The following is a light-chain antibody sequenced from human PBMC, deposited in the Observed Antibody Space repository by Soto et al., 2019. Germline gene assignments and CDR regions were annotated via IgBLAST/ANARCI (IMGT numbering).Light chain of an antibody. J-gene: IGKJ5*01. CDR2: WAS. CDR3: QQYYSTVT. CDR1: QIVLYNTNNKNY. V-gene: IGKV4-1*01. Sequence: DIVMTQSPDSLAVSLGESATINCKSSQIVLYNTNNKNYLAWYQQRPGQPPKLLIYWASTRESGVPDRFSGSGSGTDFTLTISSLQAEDVAVYYCQQYYSTVTFGQGTRLEIK.